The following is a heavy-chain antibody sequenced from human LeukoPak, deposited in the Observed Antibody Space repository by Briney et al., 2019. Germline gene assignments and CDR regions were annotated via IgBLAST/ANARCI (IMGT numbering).Heavy chain of an antibody. Sequence: GGSLRLSCAASGFTFSSYSMNWVRQAPGKGLEWISYISSSGSTKYYADSVKGRFTISRDNAKNSLCLQMNSLRAEDTAVYYCARGVLANWFDSWGQGTLVTVSS. V-gene: IGHV3-48*04. D-gene: IGHD6-6*01. CDR2: ISSSGSTK. CDR3: ARGVLANWFDS. J-gene: IGHJ5*01. CDR1: GFTFSSYS.